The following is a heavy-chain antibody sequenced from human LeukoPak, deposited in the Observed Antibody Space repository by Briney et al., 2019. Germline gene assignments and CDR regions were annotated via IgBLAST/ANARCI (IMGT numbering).Heavy chain of an antibody. CDR2: IIPIFGTA. V-gene: IGHV1-69*13. CDR3: ARHSKTYSSSWAYYYYYYMDV. J-gene: IGHJ6*03. Sequence: VASVKVSCKASGGTFSSYAISWVRQAPGQGLEWMGGIIPIFGTANYAQKFQGRVTITADESTSTAYVELSSLRSEDTAVYYCARHSKTYSSSWAYYYYYYMDVWGKGTTVTISS. CDR1: GGTFSSYA. D-gene: IGHD6-13*01.